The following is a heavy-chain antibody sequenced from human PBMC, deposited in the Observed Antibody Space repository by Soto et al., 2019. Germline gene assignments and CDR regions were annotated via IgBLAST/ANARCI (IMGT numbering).Heavy chain of an antibody. CDR1: GGTFSSYA. V-gene: IGHV1-69*13. D-gene: IGHD3-10*01. Sequence: GASVKVSCKASGGTFSSYAISWVRQAPGQGLEWMGGIIPIFGTANYAQKFQGRVTITADESTSTAYMDLSSLRSEDTAVYCCAKRGFEGTFHQWGRGPLFTLS. CDR2: IIPIFGTA. CDR3: AKRGFEGTFHQ. J-gene: IGHJ4*02.